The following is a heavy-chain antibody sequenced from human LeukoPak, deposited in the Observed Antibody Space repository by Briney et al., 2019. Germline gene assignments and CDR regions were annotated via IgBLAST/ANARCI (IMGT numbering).Heavy chain of an antibody. V-gene: IGHV3-7*01. D-gene: IGHD3-10*01. J-gene: IGHJ4*02. CDR3: ARVLFGDPWFTL. CDR1: GFIFSKYW. Sequence: PGGSLRLSCEASGFIFSKYWMAWVRQAPGKGLEWVANIKQDGSDKYYEDSVKGRFNISRDNAKNSVFLQTNSLRAEDTAVYYCARVLFGDPWFTLWGQGTLVTVSS. CDR2: IKQDGSDK.